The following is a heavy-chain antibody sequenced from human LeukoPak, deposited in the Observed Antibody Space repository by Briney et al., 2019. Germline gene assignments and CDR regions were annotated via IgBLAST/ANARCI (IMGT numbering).Heavy chain of an antibody. Sequence: GGSLRLSCAASGFTFSSYWMSWVRQAPGKGLEWVANIKQDGSEKYYVDPVKGRFTISRDNAKNSLYLQMSSLRAEDTAVYYCARSKKVVTLDYYYYYMDVWGKGTTVTVSS. D-gene: IGHD4-23*01. CDR1: GFTFSSYW. CDR2: IKQDGSEK. CDR3: ARSKKVVTLDYYYYYMDV. J-gene: IGHJ6*03. V-gene: IGHV3-7*01.